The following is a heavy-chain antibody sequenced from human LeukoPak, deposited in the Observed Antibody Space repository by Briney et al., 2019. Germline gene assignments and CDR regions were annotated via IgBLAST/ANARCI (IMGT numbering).Heavy chain of an antibody. CDR1: GCTFTSYD. Sequence: GASVKVSCKASGCTFTSYDINWVRQATGQGLEWMGWMNPNSGNTGYAQKFQGRVTMTRNTSISTAYMELSSLRSEDTAVYYCARVYSSSWYYYYGMDVWGQGTTVTVSS. D-gene: IGHD6-13*01. CDR2: MNPNSGNT. CDR3: ARVYSSSWYYYYGMDV. V-gene: IGHV1-8*01. J-gene: IGHJ6*02.